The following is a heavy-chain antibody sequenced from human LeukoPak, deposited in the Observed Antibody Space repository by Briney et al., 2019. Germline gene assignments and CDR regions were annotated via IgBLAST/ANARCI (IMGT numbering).Heavy chain of an antibody. CDR2: IYPGDSDT. Sequence: GESLKISCKGSGYSFTQNWIGWVRQMPGKGLEWMGIIYPGDSDTKYSPAFQGQVTISADKCISTAYLQWSSLKTSDTAIYYCARGTPAYYFDYWGQGTLVTVSS. CDR3: ARGTPAYYFDY. D-gene: IGHD1-7*01. CDR1: GYSFTQNW. V-gene: IGHV5-51*01. J-gene: IGHJ4*02.